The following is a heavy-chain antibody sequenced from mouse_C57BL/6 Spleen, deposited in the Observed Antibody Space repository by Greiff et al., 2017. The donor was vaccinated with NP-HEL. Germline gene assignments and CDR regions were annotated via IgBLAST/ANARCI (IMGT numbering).Heavy chain of an antibody. J-gene: IGHJ3*01. D-gene: IGHD1-1*01. CDR3: TLITAVVATKGAY. CDR1: GFNIKDDY. CDR2: IDPENGDT. V-gene: IGHV14-4*01. Sequence: VQLKQSGAELVRPGASVKLSCTASGFNIKDDYMHWVKQRPEQGLEWIGWIDPENGDTEYASKFQGKATITADTSSNTAYLQLSSLTSEDTAVYYCTLITAVVATKGAYWGQGTLVTVSA.